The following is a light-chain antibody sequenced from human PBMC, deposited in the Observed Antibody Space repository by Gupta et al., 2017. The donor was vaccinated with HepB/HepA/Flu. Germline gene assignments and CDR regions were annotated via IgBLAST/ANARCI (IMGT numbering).Light chain of an antibody. J-gene: IGLJ1*01. CDR2: DNN. V-gene: IGLV1-51*01. CDR1: GSNIGNNY. Sequence: QTVLTQPPSVSAAPGQKVTISCSGSGSNIGNNYVSWYQQLPGTAPKYLMYDNNKRHSGIPDRFSGSKCGTSATLDITGLQTGDEADYYCGSCYNSLSGYGFGTGTKVTVL. CDR3: GSCYNSLSGYG.